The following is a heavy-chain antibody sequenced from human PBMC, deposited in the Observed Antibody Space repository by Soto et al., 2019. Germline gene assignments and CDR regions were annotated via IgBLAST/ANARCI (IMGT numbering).Heavy chain of an antibody. CDR3: ARQWFGNYYGMDV. CDR2: INAGNGNT. CDR1: GYTFTSYA. Sequence: SVKVSCKASGYTFTSYAMHWVRQAPGQRLEWMGWINAGNGNTKYSQKFQGRVTITRDTSASTAYMELSSLRSEDTAVYYCARQWFGNYYGMDVWGQGTKVTVSS. J-gene: IGHJ6*02. D-gene: IGHD3-10*01. V-gene: IGHV1-3*01.